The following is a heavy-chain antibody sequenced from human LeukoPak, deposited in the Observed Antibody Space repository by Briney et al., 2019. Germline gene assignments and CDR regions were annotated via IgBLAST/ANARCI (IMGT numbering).Heavy chain of an antibody. CDR3: AGTYGDNPFDY. D-gene: IGHD4-23*01. V-gene: IGHV3-21*01. CDR1: GFTFSSYT. J-gene: IGHJ4*02. Sequence: GGSLRLSCAASGFTFSSYTMNWVRQAPGKGLEWVSSISSSGSYMYYADSVKGRFTISRDNAKNSLFLQMHSLRAEDTAVFYCAGTYGDNPFDYWGQGTLVTVSS. CDR2: ISSSGSYM.